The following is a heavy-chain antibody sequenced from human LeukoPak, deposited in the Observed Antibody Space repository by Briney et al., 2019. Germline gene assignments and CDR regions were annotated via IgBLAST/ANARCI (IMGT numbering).Heavy chain of an antibody. CDR2: ISSGSGSI. V-gene: IGHV3-48*04. Sequence: GGSLRLSCAASGFTFSSYSMNWVRQAPGKGLEWLSYISSGSGSIYYADSVRGRFTISRDNAKNSLYLQMNSLGAEDSAVYYCARERIFDYWGQGTLVTVSS. D-gene: IGHD3-3*01. J-gene: IGHJ4*02. CDR3: ARERIFDY. CDR1: GFTFSSYS.